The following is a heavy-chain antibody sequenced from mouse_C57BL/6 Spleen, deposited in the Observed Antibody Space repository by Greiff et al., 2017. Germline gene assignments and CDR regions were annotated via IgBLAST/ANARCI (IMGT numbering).Heavy chain of an antibody. J-gene: IGHJ3*01. D-gene: IGHD4-1*01. Sequence: QVQLQQPGAELVRPGSSVKLSCKASGYTFTSYWMDWVKQRPGQGLEWIGNIYPSDSETHYNQKFKDKATLTVDKSSSTAYMQLSSLTSEDSAVYYCARGGELGRFAYWGQGTLVTVSA. CDR2: IYPSDSET. V-gene: IGHV1-61*01. CDR3: ARGGELGRFAY. CDR1: GYTFTSYW.